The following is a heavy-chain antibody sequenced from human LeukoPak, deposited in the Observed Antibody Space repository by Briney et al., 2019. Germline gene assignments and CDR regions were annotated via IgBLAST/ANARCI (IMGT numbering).Heavy chain of an antibody. D-gene: IGHD6-6*01. CDR2: FDPEDGET. V-gene: IGHV1-24*01. Sequence: GASVKVSCKVSGYTLTELSMHWVRQAPGKGLEWMGGFDPEDGETIYAQKFQGRVTMTEDTSTDTAYMELSSLRSEDTAVYYCATGPSEYSSSSGEYYFDYWGQGTLVTVSS. J-gene: IGHJ4*02. CDR1: GYTLTELS. CDR3: ATGPSEYSSSSGEYYFDY.